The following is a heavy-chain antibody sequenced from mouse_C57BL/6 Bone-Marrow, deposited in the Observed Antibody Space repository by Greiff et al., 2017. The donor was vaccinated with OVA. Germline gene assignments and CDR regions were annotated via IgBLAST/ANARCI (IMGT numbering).Heavy chain of an antibody. Sequence: EVQRVESGGGLVQPGGSLKLSCAASGFTFSDYYMYWVRQTPEQRLEWVAYISNGGGSTYYPDTVKGRFTISRDNAKNTLYLQMSRLKSEDTAMYYGASLYYDPAYYYAMDYWGQGTSVTVSA. V-gene: IGHV5-12*01. CDR2: ISNGGGST. CDR1: GFTFSDYY. D-gene: IGHD2-4*01. J-gene: IGHJ4*01. CDR3: ASLYYDPAYYYAMDY.